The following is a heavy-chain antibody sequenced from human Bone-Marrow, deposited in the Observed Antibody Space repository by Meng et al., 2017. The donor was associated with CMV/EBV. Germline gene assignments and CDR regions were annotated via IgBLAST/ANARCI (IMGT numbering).Heavy chain of an antibody. J-gene: IGHJ4*02. CDR1: GFTFSNAW. Sequence: GGSLRLSCAASGFTFSNAWMSWVRQAPGKGLEWVGLIKTKNSGGTTEYAAPVKDRFTISRDDSKSTVFLEMSSLKTEDTAVYYCTTDYWRHKWNDRGGDYWGQGTLVTVSS. CDR2: IKTKNSGGTT. CDR3: TTDYWRHKWNDRGGDY. V-gene: IGHV3-15*01. D-gene: IGHD1-1*01.